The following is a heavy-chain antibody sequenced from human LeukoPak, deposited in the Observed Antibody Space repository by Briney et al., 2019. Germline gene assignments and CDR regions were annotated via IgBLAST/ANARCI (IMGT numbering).Heavy chain of an antibody. V-gene: IGHV4-61*02. CDR1: GGSINSGSYY. D-gene: IGHD6-13*01. Sequence: PSQTLSLTCTVSGGSINSGSYYWNWIRQPAGKGLEWIGRIYTSGSTNYNPSLKSRVTISVDTSRNQFSLKLSSVTAADTAVYYCARRKGQQLDLDYWGQGTLVTVSS. CDR3: ARRKGQQLDLDY. CDR2: IYTSGST. J-gene: IGHJ4*02.